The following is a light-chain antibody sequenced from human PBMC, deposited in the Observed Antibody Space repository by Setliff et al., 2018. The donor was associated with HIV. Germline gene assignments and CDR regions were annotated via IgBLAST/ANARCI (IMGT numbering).Light chain of an antibody. J-gene: IGLJ3*02. CDR1: SSNIGNNC. V-gene: IGLV1-51*02. Sequence: QSVLTQPPSVSAAPGQKVTISCSGSSSNIGNNCVSWYQQFPGTAPKLFVYENNKRPSGIPDRVSGSKSGTSATLGITGLQTGDEADYYCGTWDSSLSAPVFGGGTKVTVL. CDR3: GTWDSSLSAPV. CDR2: ENN.